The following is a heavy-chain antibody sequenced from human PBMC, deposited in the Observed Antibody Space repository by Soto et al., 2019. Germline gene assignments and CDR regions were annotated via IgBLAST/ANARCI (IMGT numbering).Heavy chain of an antibody. J-gene: IGHJ4*02. CDR1: GYTFINYG. V-gene: IGHV1-18*01. D-gene: IGHD3-10*01. CDR2: ISPYNDNT. CDR3: ARLTLVRGMIITRPIDY. Sequence: GASVKVSCKSSGYTFINYGISWVRQAPGQGLEWMGWISPYNDNTNYPQKFQGRVTLTTDTFTNTAYMELRNLRSDDAAVYYCARLTLVRGMIITRPIDYWGQGTLVTVS.